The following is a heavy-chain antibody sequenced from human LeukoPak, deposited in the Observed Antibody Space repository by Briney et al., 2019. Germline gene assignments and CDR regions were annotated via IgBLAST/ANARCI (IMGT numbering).Heavy chain of an antibody. CDR2: IYYSGST. Sequence: SETLSLTCTVSGGSISSYYWSWIRQPPGKGLEWIGYIYYSGSTNYNPSLKSRVTISVDTSKNQFSLKLSSVTAADTAVYYCAKDFDYWGQGTLVTVSS. CDR3: AKDFDY. J-gene: IGHJ4*02. V-gene: IGHV4-59*01. CDR1: GGSISSYY.